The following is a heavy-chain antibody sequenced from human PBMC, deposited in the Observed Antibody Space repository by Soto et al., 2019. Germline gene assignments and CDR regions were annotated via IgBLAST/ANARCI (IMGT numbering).Heavy chain of an antibody. V-gene: IGHV1-46*03. CDR1: GYTFTSYY. J-gene: IGHJ6*03. CDR3: ARDRRGAAETHYYYYYMDV. D-gene: IGHD6-6*01. CDR2: INPSGGST. Sequence: ASVKVSCKASGYTFTSYYMHWVRQAPGQGLEWMGIINPSGGSTSYAQKFQGRVTMTRDTSTSTVYMELSSLRSEDTAVYYCARDRRGAAETHYYYYYMDVWGKGTTVTVSS.